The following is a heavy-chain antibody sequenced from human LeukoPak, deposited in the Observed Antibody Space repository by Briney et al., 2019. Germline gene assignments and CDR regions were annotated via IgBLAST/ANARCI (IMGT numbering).Heavy chain of an antibody. Sequence: SETLSLTCTVSGGSISSYYWSWIRQPAGKGLEWIGRIYTSGSTNYNPSLKSRVTMSVDTSKNQFSLKLSSVTAADTAVYYCARDDGSSSWFNWFDPWGEGTLVTVSS. J-gene: IGHJ5*02. CDR1: GGSISSYY. D-gene: IGHD6-13*01. V-gene: IGHV4-4*07. CDR3: ARDDGSSSWFNWFDP. CDR2: IYTSGST.